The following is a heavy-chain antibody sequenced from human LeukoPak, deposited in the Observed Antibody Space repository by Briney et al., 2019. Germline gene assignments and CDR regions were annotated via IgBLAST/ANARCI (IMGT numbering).Heavy chain of an antibody. Sequence: GGSLRLSCAASGFTFSSYAMSWVRQAPGKGLEWVSAISGSGGSTYYADSVKGRFTISRDNSKNTLYLQMNSLRAEDTAVYCCAKARPDIVVVVAATKRDLFDYWGQGTLVTVSS. CDR3: AKARPDIVVVVAATKRDLFDY. D-gene: IGHD2-15*01. CDR1: GFTFSSYA. V-gene: IGHV3-23*01. J-gene: IGHJ4*02. CDR2: ISGSGGST.